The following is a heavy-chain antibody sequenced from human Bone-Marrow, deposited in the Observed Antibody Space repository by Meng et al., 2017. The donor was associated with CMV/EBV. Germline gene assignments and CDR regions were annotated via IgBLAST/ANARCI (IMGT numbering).Heavy chain of an antibody. CDR3: ARDLRSLTSIAVGFDP. J-gene: IGHJ5*02. Sequence: GGSLILSCAASGFTFNTYSMNWVRQAPGKGLEWVSSISSSSSYIYYADSVKGRFTISRDNAKNSLYLQMNRLRAEDTAVYYCARDLRSLTSIAVGFDPWGQGTLVTVSS. V-gene: IGHV3-21*01. CDR1: GFTFNTYS. D-gene: IGHD6-19*01. CDR2: ISSSSSYI.